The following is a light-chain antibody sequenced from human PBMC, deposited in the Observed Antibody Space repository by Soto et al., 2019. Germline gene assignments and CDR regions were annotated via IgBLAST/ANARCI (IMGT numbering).Light chain of an antibody. CDR1: SSDVGNYNL. V-gene: IGLV2-23*01. Sequence: QPASVSGSPGQSITISCTGTSSDVGNYNLVSWYQQHPGKAPKLMIYEGSKRPSGVSNRFSGSKSGNTASLTISGLQAEDEADYYCCSYAGSSTNWVFGGGTKLTVL. CDR3: CSYAGSSTNWV. J-gene: IGLJ3*02. CDR2: EGS.